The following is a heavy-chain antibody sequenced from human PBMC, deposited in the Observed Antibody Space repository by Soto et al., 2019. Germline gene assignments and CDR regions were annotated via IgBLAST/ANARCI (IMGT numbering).Heavy chain of an antibody. D-gene: IGHD3-10*01. J-gene: IGHJ6*02. CDR2: ISGGSKSI. V-gene: IGHV3-48*02. CDR3: VRDSRRGYGMDF. Sequence: GGSLRLSCVASGFTFSSHSMNWVRQAPGKGLEWVSYISGGSKSIYYAASVKGRFTISRDNAKNSLYLEMNSLRDEDTAVYSCVRDSRRGYGMDFWGPGTTVTVSS. CDR1: GFTFSSHS.